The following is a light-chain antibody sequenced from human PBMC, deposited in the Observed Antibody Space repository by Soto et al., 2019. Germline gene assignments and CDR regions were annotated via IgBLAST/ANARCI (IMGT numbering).Light chain of an antibody. J-gene: IGKJ5*01. CDR1: QSLLHITGETF. CDR2: EVS. V-gene: IGKV2D-29*02. Sequence: IVVTQSPLSLPVTPGQPASISCKSSQSLLHITGETFLFWYLQKPGQSPQLLIYEVSTRVSGVPDRFSGSGSGTDFTLEISRVETDDVGIYYCMQSTQLPPTFGQGTRLEIK. CDR3: MQSTQLPPT.